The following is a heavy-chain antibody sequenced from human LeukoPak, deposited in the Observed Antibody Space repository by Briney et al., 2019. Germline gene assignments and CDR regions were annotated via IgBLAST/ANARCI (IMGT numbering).Heavy chain of an antibody. D-gene: IGHD1-26*01. CDR2: IIPIFGTA. V-gene: IGHV1-69*05. J-gene: IGHJ3*02. Sequence: ASVKVSCKASGGTFSSYAISWVRQASGQGLEWMGRIIPIFGTANYAQKFQGRATITTDESTSTAYMELSSLRSEDTAVYYCARGRIVGAMEAFDIWGQGTMVTVSS. CDR1: GGTFSSYA. CDR3: ARGRIVGAMEAFDI.